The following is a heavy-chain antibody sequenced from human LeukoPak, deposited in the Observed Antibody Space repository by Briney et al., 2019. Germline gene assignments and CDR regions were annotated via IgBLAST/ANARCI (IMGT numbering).Heavy chain of an antibody. CDR2: IYYSGST. D-gene: IGHD3-22*01. Sequence: PSETLSPTCTVSGGSISSVDYYCRWIRQPPGRGLQSIGYIYYSGSTYYNPSLKSRVTISVDTYKNQFSLKLSSVTEADTAVYYCARDQKYYYDSSENFWGQGTMVTVSS. J-gene: IGHJ3*01. V-gene: IGHV4-30-4*02. CDR3: ARDQKYYYDSSENF. CDR1: GGSISSVDYY.